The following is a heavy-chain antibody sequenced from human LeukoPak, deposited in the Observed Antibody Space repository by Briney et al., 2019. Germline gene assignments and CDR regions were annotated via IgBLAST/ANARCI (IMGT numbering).Heavy chain of an antibody. CDR3: ARGVRYSYGRYYYYYYYMDV. CDR2: INHSGST. Sequence: ETLSLTCAVYGGSFSGYYWSWIRQPPGKGLEWIGEINHSGSTNYNPSLKSRVTISVDTSKNQFSLKLSSVTAADTAVYYCARGVRYSYGRYYYYYYYMDVWGKGTTVTVSS. V-gene: IGHV4-34*01. D-gene: IGHD5-18*01. CDR1: GGSFSGYY. J-gene: IGHJ6*03.